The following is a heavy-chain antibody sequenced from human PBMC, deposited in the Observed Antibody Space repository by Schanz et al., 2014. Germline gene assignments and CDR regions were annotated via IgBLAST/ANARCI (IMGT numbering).Heavy chain of an antibody. CDR1: GFTFTNYW. J-gene: IGHJ6*02. Sequence: EVQLVESGGGLVQPGGSLRLSCAASGFTFTNYWMTWVRQAPGKGLEWVANINLDGSGKIYLGSVRGRFAISRDDAQNSVYLQMNSLRVEDTAVYYCAKDDTQVNGMDVWGQGTTVTVSS. V-gene: IGHV3-7*01. CDR3: AKDDTQVNGMDV. CDR2: INLDGSGK.